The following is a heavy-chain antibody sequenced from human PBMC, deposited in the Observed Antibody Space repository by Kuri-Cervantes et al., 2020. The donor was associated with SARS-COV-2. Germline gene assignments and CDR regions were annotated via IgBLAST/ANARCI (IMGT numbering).Heavy chain of an antibody. J-gene: IGHJ4*02. D-gene: IGHD2-15*01. CDR2: ISYDGSNK. V-gene: IGHV3-30*19. Sequence: GESLKISCAASGFTFSSYGMHWVRQAPGKGLEWVAVISYDGSNKYYADSVKGRFTISRDNSKNTLYLQMNSLRAEDTAVYYCASELGYCSGGSCYPFDYWGQGTLVTVSS. CDR1: GFTFSSYG. CDR3: ASELGYCSGGSCYPFDY.